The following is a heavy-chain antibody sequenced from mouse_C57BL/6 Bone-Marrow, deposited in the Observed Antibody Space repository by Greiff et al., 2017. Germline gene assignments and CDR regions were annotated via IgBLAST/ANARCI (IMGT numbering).Heavy chain of an antibody. CDR2: ISSGGSYT. V-gene: IGHV5-6*01. CDR3: ARHPHAMDY. J-gene: IGHJ4*01. Sequence: EVKVVESGGDLVKPGGSLKLSCAASGFTFSSYGMSWVRQTPDKRLEWVATISSGGSYTYYPDSVKGRFTISRDNAKNTLYLQMSRLKSEDTAMYYCARHPHAMDYWGQGTSVTVSS. CDR1: GFTFSSYG.